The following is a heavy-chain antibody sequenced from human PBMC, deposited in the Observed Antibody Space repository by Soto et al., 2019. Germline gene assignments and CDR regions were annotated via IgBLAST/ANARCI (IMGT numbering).Heavy chain of an antibody. D-gene: IGHD1-26*01. V-gene: IGHV1-18*01. Sequence: SAKVSCEACGYTFYSYGISWVRQAPGQGLEWMGWISAYNGNTNYAQKLQGRVTMTTDTSTSTAYMELRSLRSDDTAVYYCARESGVDYWYFDLWGRGTLVTVSS. CDR2: ISAYNGNT. CDR1: GYTFYSYG. CDR3: ARESGVDYWYFDL. J-gene: IGHJ2*01.